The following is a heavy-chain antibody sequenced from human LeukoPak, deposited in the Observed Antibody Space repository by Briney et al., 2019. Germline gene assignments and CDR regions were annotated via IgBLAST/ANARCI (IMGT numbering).Heavy chain of an antibody. CDR3: TKDRHRSGWPNWFDP. CDR2: ISGDAVSK. J-gene: IGHJ5*02. D-gene: IGHD6-19*01. CDR1: GFTFSSYD. V-gene: IGHV3-23*01. Sequence: GGSLRLSCRGSGFTFSSYDMSWVRQAPGKGLEWVSSISGDAVSKYYAESVRGRFTISRDNSKDTLYLQMNSLRAEDTALYFCTKDRHRSGWPNWFDPWGQGSLVIVSS.